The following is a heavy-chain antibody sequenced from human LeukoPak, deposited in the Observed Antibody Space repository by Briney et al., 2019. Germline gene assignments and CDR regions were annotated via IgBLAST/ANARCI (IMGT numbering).Heavy chain of an antibody. J-gene: IGHJ4*02. V-gene: IGHV4-30-4*07. CDR2: IYYSGST. D-gene: IGHD5-12*01. CDR1: GGSISSGGYS. Sequence: SETLSLTCAVSGGSISSGGYSWSWIRQPPGKGLEWIGYIYYSGSTYYNPSLKSRVTISVDTSKNQFSLKLSSVTAADTAMYYCARVSGYDWESFYDYWGQGSLVTVSS. CDR3: ARVSGYDWESFYDY.